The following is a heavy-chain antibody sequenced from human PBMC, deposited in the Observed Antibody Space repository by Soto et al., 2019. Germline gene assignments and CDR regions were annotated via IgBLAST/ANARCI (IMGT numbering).Heavy chain of an antibody. Sequence: EVQLLESGGGLVQPGGSLRLSCAASGFTFSSYAMSWVRQAPGKGLEWVSAISGSGGSTYYADSVKGRFTLSRDNSKNTMYLQMNSLRAEDTAVYYCAKPQGSGSYPALFDYWGQGTLVTVSS. CDR3: AKPQGSGSYPALFDY. J-gene: IGHJ4*02. V-gene: IGHV3-23*01. D-gene: IGHD3-10*01. CDR2: ISGSGGST. CDR1: GFTFSSYA.